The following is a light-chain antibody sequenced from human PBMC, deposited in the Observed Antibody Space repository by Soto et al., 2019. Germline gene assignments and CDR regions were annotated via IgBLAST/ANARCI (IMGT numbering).Light chain of an antibody. Sequence: IQLTQSPSFLSASVGDRVTITCRASQGISSYLAWYQQKPGKAPNLLIYAASTLQSGVPSRFSGSESGTEFTLTISSLQPEDFATYYCQQLNTYPPTFGGGTKVDIK. J-gene: IGKJ4*01. CDR1: QGISSY. CDR2: AAS. CDR3: QQLNTYPPT. V-gene: IGKV1-9*01.